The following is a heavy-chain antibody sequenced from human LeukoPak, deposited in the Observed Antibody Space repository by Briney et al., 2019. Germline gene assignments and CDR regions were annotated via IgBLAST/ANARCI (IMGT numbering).Heavy chain of an antibody. CDR1: GFSFNNYV. J-gene: IGHJ4*02. CDR3: ATKHGGELRGPFGY. Sequence: GGSLRLSCAASGFSFNNYVMHWVRQAPGKGLEWVALISNDGSNKYYADSVKGRFTISRDNSKNTLYLQMDSLRAEDTAVYYCATKHGGELRGPFGYWGQGTLVTVSS. CDR2: ISNDGSNK. D-gene: IGHD3-10*01. V-gene: IGHV3-30*03.